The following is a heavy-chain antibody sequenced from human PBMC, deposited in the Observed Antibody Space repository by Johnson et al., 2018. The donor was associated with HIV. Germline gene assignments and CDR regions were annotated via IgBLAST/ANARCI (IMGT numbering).Heavy chain of an antibody. Sequence: VQLVESGGGVVQPGRSLRLSCAASGFTFDDYGMSWVRQGPGKGLEWVSSISGGSTYYAASRKGRFTISRDNSKNTLHLQMNSLRAEDTAVYYCARDGEDSTSSSGAFDIWGQGTMVTVSS. CDR2: ISGGST. J-gene: IGHJ3*02. CDR1: GFTFDDYG. D-gene: IGHD6-6*01. V-gene: IGHV3-38-3*01. CDR3: ARDGEDSTSSSGAFDI.